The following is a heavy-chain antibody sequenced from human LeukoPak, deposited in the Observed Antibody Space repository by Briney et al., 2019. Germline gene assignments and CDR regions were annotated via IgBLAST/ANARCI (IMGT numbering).Heavy chain of an antibody. CDR3: VKAGSGYYR. V-gene: IGHV3-23*01. J-gene: IGHJ5*02. CDR2: ISDSGGST. Sequence: GGSLRLSCAASGFTFSSYAINWVRQAPGKGLEWVSGISDSGGSTRYADSVKGRFTVSRDNSKNTLYLQMNNLRMEDTAVYYCVKAGSGYYRWGQGTLVTVSS. CDR1: GFTFSSYA. D-gene: IGHD3-22*01.